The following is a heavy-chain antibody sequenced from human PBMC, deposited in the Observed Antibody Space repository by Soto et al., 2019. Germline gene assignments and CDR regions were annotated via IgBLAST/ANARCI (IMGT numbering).Heavy chain of an antibody. CDR3: ARCFWSSPNGLDV. D-gene: IGHD3-3*01. Sequence: SETLSLTCIVSGDSMNSGGYDLSWIRQLPGKGLEWIGYIHHSGGTYDNPSLKSRLSISIDTSKNHFYLKLKSVTVADTAVYFCARCFWSSPNGLDVWGQGTTVTVSS. J-gene: IGHJ6*02. CDR1: GDSMNSGGYD. V-gene: IGHV4-31*02. CDR2: IHHSGGT.